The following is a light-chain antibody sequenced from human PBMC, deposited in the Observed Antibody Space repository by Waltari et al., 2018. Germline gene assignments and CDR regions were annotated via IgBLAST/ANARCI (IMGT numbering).Light chain of an antibody. Sequence: SSELTQDPAVSVALGQTVRITCQGNSLRRYYASWYQQRPGQAPRLVLYGQDNPPLGIPDRVSGSTSGDTASMTITGAQAEDEADYYCHSRDTISTRVFGGGTRLTV. CDR3: HSRDTISTRV. CDR2: GQD. V-gene: IGLV3-19*01. CDR1: SLRRYY. J-gene: IGLJ3*02.